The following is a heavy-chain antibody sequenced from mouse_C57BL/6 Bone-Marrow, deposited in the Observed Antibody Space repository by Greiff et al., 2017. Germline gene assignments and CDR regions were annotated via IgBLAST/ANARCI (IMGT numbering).Heavy chain of an antibody. CDR1: GFTFSSYA. J-gene: IGHJ1*03. CDR3: ARDMIYDGYSHFDV. D-gene: IGHD2-3*01. V-gene: IGHV5-4*01. CDR2: ISDGGSYT. Sequence: EVKVEESGGGLVKPGGSLKLSCAASGFTFSSYAMSWVRQTPEKRLEWVATISDGGSYTYYPDNVKGRFTISRDNAKNNLYLQMSHLKSEDTAMYYCARDMIYDGYSHFDVWGTGTTVTVSS.